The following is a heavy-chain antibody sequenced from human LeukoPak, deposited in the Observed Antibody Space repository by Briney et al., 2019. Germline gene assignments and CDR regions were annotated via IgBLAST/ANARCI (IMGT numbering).Heavy chain of an antibody. CDR1: GGSISSYY. Sequence: SETLSLTCTVSGGSISSYYWSWIRQPPGKGLEWIGYIYYSGSTNYNPSLKSRVTISVDTSKNQFSLKLSSVTAADPAVYYCARFGVVEVADVWGQGTTVTVSS. V-gene: IGHV4-59*01. D-gene: IGHD3-3*01. CDR2: IYYSGST. J-gene: IGHJ6*02. CDR3: ARFGVVEVADV.